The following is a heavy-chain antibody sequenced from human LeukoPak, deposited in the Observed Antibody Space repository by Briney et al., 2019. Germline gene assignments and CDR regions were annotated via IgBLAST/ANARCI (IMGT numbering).Heavy chain of an antibody. V-gene: IGHV1-69*04. CDR2: IIPILGIA. CDR3: ARTLQVYYYGMDV. CDR1: GGTFSSYA. Sequence: ASVKVSCKASGGTFSSYAISWVRQAPGQGLEWMGRIIPILGIANYAQKFQGRVTITADKSTSTAYMELSSLRSEDTAVYYCARTLQVYYYGMDVWGQGTTVTVSS. J-gene: IGHJ6*02.